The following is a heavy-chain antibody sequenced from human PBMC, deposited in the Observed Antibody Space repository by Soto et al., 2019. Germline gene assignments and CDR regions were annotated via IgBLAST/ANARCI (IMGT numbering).Heavy chain of an antibody. V-gene: IGHV3-7*03. CDR2: IKPDGSEK. CDR1: GFTFSTHW. CDR3: ARGDGSGCPAF. Sequence: GGSLRLSCAVSGFTFSTHWMTLVRQAPGKGLEWVANIKPDGSEKYYGDSVKGRFSISRDNSENSLYLQMNGLGVDDTAVYYCARGDGSGCPAFWGQGTLVTVSS. D-gene: IGHD3-22*01. J-gene: IGHJ4*02.